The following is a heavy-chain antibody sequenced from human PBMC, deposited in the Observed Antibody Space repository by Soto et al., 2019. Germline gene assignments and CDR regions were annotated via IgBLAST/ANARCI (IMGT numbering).Heavy chain of an antibody. V-gene: IGHV2-5*02. Sequence: QITLKESGPTLVKPTQTLTLTCTFSGFSLSTSGVGVAWIRQPPGKALEWLALIYWDDDKRYRPSLESRLTITNDPSKNPAVLTMTNMDSLDTTTYYCAYLPCSGGSCYWFSFSGMDVWGQGTTVTVSS. D-gene: IGHD2-15*01. CDR2: IYWDDDK. CDR1: GFSLSTSGVG. J-gene: IGHJ6*02. CDR3: AYLPCSGGSCYWFSFSGMDV.